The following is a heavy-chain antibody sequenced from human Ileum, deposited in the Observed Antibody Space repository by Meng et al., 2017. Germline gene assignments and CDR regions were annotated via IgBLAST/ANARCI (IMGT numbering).Heavy chain of an antibody. CDR1: SVSIRSNTS. CDR2: ISHRGSA. D-gene: IGHD4-23*01. Sequence: QGPVPVAGPGPVTPSGPLSRPRSLSSVSIRSNTSWSWVRQPPGKGLAWIGQISHRGSAYYNPSLKSRVTMSVDKSKSQFSLMLTSVTAADTAIYYCARHGGYSQDFWGQGTLVTVSP. CDR3: ARHGGYSQDF. V-gene: IGHV4-4*02. J-gene: IGHJ4*02.